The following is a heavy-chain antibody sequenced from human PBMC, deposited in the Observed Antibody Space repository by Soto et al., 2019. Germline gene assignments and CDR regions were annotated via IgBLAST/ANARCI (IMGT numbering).Heavy chain of an antibody. J-gene: IGHJ5*02. V-gene: IGHV3-74*01. CDR2: VNGDGSST. CDR1: GFTFSNYW. D-gene: IGHD2-21*02. Sequence: EVQLVESGGGSVQPGGSLRLSCAASGFTFSNYWMHWVRQAPGKGLVWVSRVNGDGSSTSYADSVKGRFIISRDNARNTLYLQMDRLRAEDTAVYYGALGGAVVTQWFDPWGQGTLVTVSS. CDR3: ALGGAVVTQWFDP.